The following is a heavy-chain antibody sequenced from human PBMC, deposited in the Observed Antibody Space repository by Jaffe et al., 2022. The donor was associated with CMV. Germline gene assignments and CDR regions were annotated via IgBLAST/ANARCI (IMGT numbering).Heavy chain of an antibody. J-gene: IGHJ3*02. V-gene: IGHV3-11*01. CDR1: GFTFSDYY. D-gene: IGHD3-22*01. Sequence: QVQLVESGGGLVKPGGSLRLSCAASGFTFSDYYMSWIRQAPGKGLEWVSYISSSGSTIYYADSVKGRFTISRDNAKNSLYLQMNSLRAEDTAVYYCARDLVPYYDSSGYKFDAFDIWGQGTMVTVSS. CDR3: ARDLVPYYDSSGYKFDAFDI. CDR2: ISSSGSTI.